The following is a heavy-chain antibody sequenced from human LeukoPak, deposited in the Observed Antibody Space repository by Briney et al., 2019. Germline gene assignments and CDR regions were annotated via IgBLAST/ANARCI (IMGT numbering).Heavy chain of an antibody. V-gene: IGHV1-2*02. Sequence: GASVKVSCKASGYTFTGYYMHWVRQAPGQGREWMGWINPNSGGTNYAQKFQGRVTMTKDTSISKAYMELSRLISEDTAVYYCATISRKGPVVAARMSAFDIWGQGTMVTVSS. CDR2: INPNSGGT. CDR3: ATISRKGPVVAARMSAFDI. D-gene: IGHD2-15*01. J-gene: IGHJ3*02. CDR1: GYTFTGYY.